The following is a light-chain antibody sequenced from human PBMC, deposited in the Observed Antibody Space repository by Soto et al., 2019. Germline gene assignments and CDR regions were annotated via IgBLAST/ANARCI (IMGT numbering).Light chain of an antibody. J-gene: IGKJ4*01. CDR3: QQANSLPLT. CDR2: TGS. V-gene: IGKV1-12*01. Sequence: DIQMTQSPSSVSASVGDRVSITCRASQGISSWLAWYQQKPGRAPKLLIYTGSSLQSGVPSRFSGTGSGTDLTLTISRLQPEDVATYYCQQANSLPLTFGGGTKVEIK. CDR1: QGISSW.